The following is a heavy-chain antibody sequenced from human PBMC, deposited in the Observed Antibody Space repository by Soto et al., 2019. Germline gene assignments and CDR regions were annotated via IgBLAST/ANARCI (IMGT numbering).Heavy chain of an antibody. J-gene: IGHJ4*02. CDR2: IHNSGST. Sequence: SSETLSLTCIVSGDPIGSRYYWGWIRQPPGKGLEWFGSIHNSGSTYYNPFLKSRVTLSVDTSKNQFSLKMSSVTAADTAMYYCARPYDGSGFHYWGQGALVTVSS. CDR3: ARPYDGSGFHY. D-gene: IGHD3-22*01. V-gene: IGHV4-39*01. CDR1: GDPIGSRYY.